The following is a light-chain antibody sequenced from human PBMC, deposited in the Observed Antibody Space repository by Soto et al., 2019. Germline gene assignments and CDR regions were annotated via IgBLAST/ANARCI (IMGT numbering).Light chain of an antibody. Sequence: EIAMTQSPATLSVSPGERATLSCRASQSVDSNYLAWYQQKPGQAPRLLIYGISKRATDIPDRFSGSGSGTEFTLTISSLQPEDFATYYCQQHGQWRITFGQGTRLEIK. CDR2: GIS. V-gene: IGKV3D-15*01. CDR1: QSVDSN. CDR3: QQHGQWRIT. J-gene: IGKJ5*01.